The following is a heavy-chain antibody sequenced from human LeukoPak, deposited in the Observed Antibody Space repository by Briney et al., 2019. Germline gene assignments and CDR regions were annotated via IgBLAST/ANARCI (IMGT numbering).Heavy chain of an antibody. V-gene: IGHV3-15*01. Sequence: GGSLRLSCAASGFDFRNAWMSWVRQAPGKGLELVGRIKSKDDGETADYAAPVKGRFTMSRDDVKATLHLQINSLIIEDTAMYYCTTDLGITLIRGVIVSWGQGTLVTVSS. D-gene: IGHD3-10*01. CDR2: IKSKDDGETA. CDR1: GFDFRNAW. CDR3: TTDLGITLIRGVIVS. J-gene: IGHJ4*02.